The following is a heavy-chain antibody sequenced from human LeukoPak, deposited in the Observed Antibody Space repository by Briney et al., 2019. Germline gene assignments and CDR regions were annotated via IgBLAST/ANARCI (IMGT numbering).Heavy chain of an antibody. CDR1: GGSISSYY. V-gene: IGHV4-4*07. J-gene: IGHJ6*03. CDR2: IYTSGST. Sequence: SETLSLTCTVSGGSISSYYWSWIRQPAGKGLEWIGRIYTSGSTNYNPSLKSRVTMSVDTSKNQFSLKLSSVTAADTAVYYCARGLTGTLTAYYYYYMDVWGKGTTVTVSS. CDR3: ARGLTGTLTAYYYYYMDV. D-gene: IGHD1-14*01.